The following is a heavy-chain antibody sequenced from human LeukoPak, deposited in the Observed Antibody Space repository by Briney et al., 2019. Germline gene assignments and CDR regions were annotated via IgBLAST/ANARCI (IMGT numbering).Heavy chain of an antibody. Sequence: GGSLRLSCAASGFTVSSNYMSWVRQAPGKGLEWVSVIYSGGSTYYADSVKGRFTISRDNSKNTLYLQMNSLRAEDTAVYYCARERPNSYDSSGYTYYYYYMDVWRKGTTVTISS. CDR2: IYSGGST. CDR3: ARERPNSYDSSGYTYYYYYMDV. J-gene: IGHJ6*03. D-gene: IGHD3-22*01. CDR1: GFTVSSNY. V-gene: IGHV3-66*01.